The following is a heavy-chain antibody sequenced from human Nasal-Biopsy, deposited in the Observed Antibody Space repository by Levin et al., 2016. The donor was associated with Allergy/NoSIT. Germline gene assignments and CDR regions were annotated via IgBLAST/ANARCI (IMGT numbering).Heavy chain of an antibody. Sequence: GGSLRLSCSASRFTFSRFAMHWVRQAPGKGLQWLAVISDDGSKKYYADSLEGRFTISRDNSKNTLYLQMNSLRVEDTALYYCAKDQGYYYDSGNYYGMDVWGQGTTVTVSS. D-gene: IGHD3-10*01. CDR1: RFTFSRFA. CDR3: AKDQGYYYDSGNYYGMDV. CDR2: ISDDGSKK. V-gene: IGHV3-30*18. J-gene: IGHJ6*01.